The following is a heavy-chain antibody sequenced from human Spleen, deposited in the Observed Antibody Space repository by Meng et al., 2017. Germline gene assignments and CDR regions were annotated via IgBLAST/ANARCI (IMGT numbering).Heavy chain of an antibody. D-gene: IGHD7-27*01. J-gene: IGHJ4*02. CDR3: TRNWGTDY. CDR1: GFYFNNAW. Sequence: GESLKISCAASGFYFNNAWMSWVRQAPGKGLEWVGRIRSKANSYATAYAASVKGRFTISRDDSKNTAYLQMNSLKTEDTAVYYCTRNWGTDYWGQGTLVTVSS. CDR2: IRSKANSYAT. V-gene: IGHV3-73*01.